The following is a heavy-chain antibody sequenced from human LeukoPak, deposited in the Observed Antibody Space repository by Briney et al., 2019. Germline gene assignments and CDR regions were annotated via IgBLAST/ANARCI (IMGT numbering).Heavy chain of an antibody. CDR2: IIPIFGTA. V-gene: IGHV1-69*13. J-gene: IGHJ5*02. CDR1: GYTFTGYY. Sequence: ASVKVSCKASGYTFTGYYMHWVRQAPGQGLEWMGGIIPIFGTANYAQKFQGRVTITADESTSTAYMELSSLRSEDTAVYYCARDLSRDYRTGWLFDPWGQGTLVTVSS. D-gene: IGHD6-25*01. CDR3: ARDLSRDYRTGWLFDP.